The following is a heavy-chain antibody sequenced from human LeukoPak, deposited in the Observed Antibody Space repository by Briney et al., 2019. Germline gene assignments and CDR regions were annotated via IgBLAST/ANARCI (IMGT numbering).Heavy chain of an antibody. CDR3: TRDFSNSSGFKVVVDF. CDR1: GFTFTHYT. CDR2: ISPWNGDR. J-gene: IGHJ4*02. V-gene: IGHV1-18*04. D-gene: IGHD2-15*01. Sequence: ASVKVSCKASGFTFTHYTFAWVRQAPGQGLEWMGWISPWNGDRKYAHNFQARITMTTVTSTSTAYMELESLRSDDTAVYYCTRDFSNSSGFKVVVDFWGQGTLVTVSS.